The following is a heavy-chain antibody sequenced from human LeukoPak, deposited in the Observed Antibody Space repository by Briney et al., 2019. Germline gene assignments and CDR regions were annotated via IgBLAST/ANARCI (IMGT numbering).Heavy chain of an antibody. D-gene: IGHD2-15*01. CDR3: AKGVVVVAATPSPFDY. Sequence: GGPLRLSCAASGFTFSSYGMHWVRQAPGKGLEWVSAISGSGGSTYYADSVKGRFTISRDNSKNTLYLQMNSLRAEDTAVYYCAKGVVVVAATPSPFDYWGQGTLVTVSS. V-gene: IGHV3-23*01. CDR1: GFTFSSYG. CDR2: ISGSGGST. J-gene: IGHJ4*02.